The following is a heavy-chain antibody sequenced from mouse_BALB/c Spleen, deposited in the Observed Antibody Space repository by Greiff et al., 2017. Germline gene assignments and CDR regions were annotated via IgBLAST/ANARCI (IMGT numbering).Heavy chain of an antibody. Sequence: EVNLVESGGGLVQPGESLKLSCESNEYEFPSHDMSWVRKTPEKRLELVAAINSDGGSTYYPDTMERRFIISRDNTKKTLYLQMSSLRSEDTALYYCERHRGGYDGGAMDDWGQGTSVTVSS. CDR3: ERHRGGYDGGAMDD. J-gene: IGHJ4*01. CDR1: EYEFPSHD. D-gene: IGHD2-2*01. CDR2: INSDGGST. V-gene: IGHV5-2*01.